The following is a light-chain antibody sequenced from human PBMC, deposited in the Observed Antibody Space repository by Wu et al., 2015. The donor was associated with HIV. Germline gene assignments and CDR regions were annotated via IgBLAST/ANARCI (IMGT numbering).Light chain of an antibody. Sequence: DIQMTQSPSSLSASVGDRVTITCRASQSISTYLNWYQHKPGKAPNLLIYAASSLQGGVPSRFSGSGSGTDFTLTISSLQPEDFATYYCQQSYSTRYSFGQGTKLEIK. J-gene: IGKJ2*03. CDR1: QSISTY. CDR2: AAS. CDR3: QQSYSTRYS. V-gene: IGKV1-39*01.